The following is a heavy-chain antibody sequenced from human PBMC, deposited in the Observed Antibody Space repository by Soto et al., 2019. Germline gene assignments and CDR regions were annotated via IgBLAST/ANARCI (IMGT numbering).Heavy chain of an antibody. Sequence: QVQLVQSGAEVQKPGASVKVSCKASGYTFTTYDINWVRHATGQGLEWMGWMNPNSGDTGYAEKFQGRVTMTRNTAINTAYMELSSLTSEDTAVYYCARGRDYALWNGLTWFDPWGQGTLVTVSS. CDR2: MNPNSGDT. J-gene: IGHJ5*02. CDR1: GYTFTTYD. V-gene: IGHV1-8*01. D-gene: IGHD3-3*01. CDR3: ARGRDYALWNGLTWFDP.